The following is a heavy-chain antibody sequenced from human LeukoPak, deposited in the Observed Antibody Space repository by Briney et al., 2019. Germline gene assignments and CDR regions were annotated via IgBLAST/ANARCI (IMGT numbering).Heavy chain of an antibody. Sequence: SVKVSCKVSGHTLTELYMHWVRQAAGKGLDGMGGFDPEDGATIYAQKFQGRVTITEDTSTDTAYMELSSLRSEDTAVYYCATGIIIAAAAYGAFDIWGQGTMVTASS. CDR3: ATGIIIAAAAYGAFDI. V-gene: IGHV1-24*01. CDR1: GHTLTELY. CDR2: FDPEDGAT. D-gene: IGHD6-13*01. J-gene: IGHJ3*02.